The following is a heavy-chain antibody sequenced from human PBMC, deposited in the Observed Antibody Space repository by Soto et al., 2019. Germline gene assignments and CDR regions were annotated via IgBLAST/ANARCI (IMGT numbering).Heavy chain of an antibody. CDR1: GYAFGDYA. CDR3: ARSQLDF. J-gene: IGHJ6*02. Sequence: QIHLVQSGPEVKKPGASVKVSCKASGYAFGDYAVTWVRQAPGRGLEWMGWTTAYDGIAYYEEKFQGRVTMTTDTSTTTAYMELRSLRSDDTALYFCARSQLDFWGQGTMVTVSS. CDR2: TTAYDGIA. V-gene: IGHV1-18*01.